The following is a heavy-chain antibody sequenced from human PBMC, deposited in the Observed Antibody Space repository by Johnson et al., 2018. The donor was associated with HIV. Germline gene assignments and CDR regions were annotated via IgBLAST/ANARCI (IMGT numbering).Heavy chain of an antibody. CDR1: GFTFSSYG. CDR3: AKESETYGGNIGFEHPFEI. D-gene: IGHD4-23*01. J-gene: IGHJ3*02. Sequence: QVQLVESGGGVVQPGRSLRLSCAASGFTFSSYGMHWVRQAPGKGLEWVAIISYDGSNKHYADSVKGRFTISRDNSKNTLYLQMNSLRAEDTAVYYCAKESETYGGNIGFEHPFEIWGQGTMVTVSS. CDR2: ISYDGSNK. V-gene: IGHV3-30*18.